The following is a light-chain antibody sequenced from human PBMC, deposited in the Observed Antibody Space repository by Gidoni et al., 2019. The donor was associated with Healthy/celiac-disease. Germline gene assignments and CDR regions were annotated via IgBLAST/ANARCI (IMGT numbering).Light chain of an antibody. CDR1: SSNIGAGYD. CDR3: QSYDSSLSLYV. Sequence: QSVLTQPPSVSGAPGQRVTISCTGSSSNIGAGYDVHWYQQLPGTAPKLLIYGNSNLPSGVPDRFSGSKSGTSASLASTGLQAEDEADYYCQSYDSSLSLYVFGTGTKVTVL. V-gene: IGLV1-40*01. J-gene: IGLJ1*01. CDR2: GNS.